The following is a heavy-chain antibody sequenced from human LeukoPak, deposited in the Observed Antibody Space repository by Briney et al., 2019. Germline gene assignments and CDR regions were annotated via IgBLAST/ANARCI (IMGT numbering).Heavy chain of an antibody. J-gene: IGHJ4*02. CDR2: ISAYNGNT. D-gene: IGHD6-19*01. Sequence: ASVKVSCKASGYTFTSYGISWVRQAPGQGLEWMGWISAYNGNTNYAQKFQGRVTMTTDTSTSTAYMELRSLRSDDTAVYYCARAVAGQGYFDYWGQGTLVTVSS. V-gene: IGHV1-18*01. CDR1: GYTFTSYG. CDR3: ARAVAGQGYFDY.